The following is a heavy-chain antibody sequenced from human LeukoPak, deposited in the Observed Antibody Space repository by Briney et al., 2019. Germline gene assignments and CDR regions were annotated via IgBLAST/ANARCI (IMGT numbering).Heavy chain of an antibody. Sequence: GGSLRLSCAASGFTFSDYYMNWIRQAPGKGLEWVSYISSSGSTIYYADSVKGRFTISRDNAKNSLYLQMNSLRAENTAVYYCARYQYYYGSGSPSELDYWGQGTLVTVSS. CDR2: ISSSGSTI. CDR1: GFTFSDYY. J-gene: IGHJ4*02. D-gene: IGHD3-10*01. V-gene: IGHV3-11*01. CDR3: ARYQYYYGSGSPSELDY.